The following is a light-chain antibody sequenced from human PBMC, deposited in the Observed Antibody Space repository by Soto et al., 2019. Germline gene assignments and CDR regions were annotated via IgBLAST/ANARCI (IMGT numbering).Light chain of an antibody. CDR1: QSINSY. J-gene: IGKJ4*01. V-gene: IGKV1-39*01. Sequence: DIQMTQSPSSLSASVGDRVTITCRASQSINSYLNWYQLKPGKAPNLLIYAASSLQSGLPSRFSGSGSGTDFTLTISSLQPEDFAVYYCQQSYSFPFTFGGGTKVEIK. CDR2: AAS. CDR3: QQSYSFPFT.